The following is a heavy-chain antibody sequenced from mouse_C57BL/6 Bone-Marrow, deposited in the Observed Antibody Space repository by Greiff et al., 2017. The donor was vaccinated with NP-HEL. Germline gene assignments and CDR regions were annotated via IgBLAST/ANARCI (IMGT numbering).Heavy chain of an antibody. CDR2: IRLKSDNYAT. V-gene: IGHV6-3*01. CDR1: GFTFSNYW. J-gene: IGHJ2*01. Sequence: EVKLEESGGGLVQPGGSMKLSCVASGFTFSNYWMNWVSQSPEKGLEWVAQIRLKSDNYATHYAESVKGRFTISRDDSKSSVYLQMNNLRAEDTGIYYCTGRGYWGQGTTLTVSS. CDR3: TGRGY.